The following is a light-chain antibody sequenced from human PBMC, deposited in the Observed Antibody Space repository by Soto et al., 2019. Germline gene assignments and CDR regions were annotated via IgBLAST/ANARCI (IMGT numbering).Light chain of an antibody. CDR3: QQLNSYPLT. J-gene: IGKJ4*01. V-gene: IGKV1-9*01. Sequence: DIQLTQSPSFLSASVGDRVTITCRARQGISSYLACYQQKPGKAPKLLIYAASTLQSGVPSRFSGSGSGTEFTLTISSLQPEDFATYYCQQLNSYPLTFGGGTKVAIK. CDR2: AAS. CDR1: QGISSY.